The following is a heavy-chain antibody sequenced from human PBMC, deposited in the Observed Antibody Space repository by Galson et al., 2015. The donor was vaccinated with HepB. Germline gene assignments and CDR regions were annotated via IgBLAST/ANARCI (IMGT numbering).Heavy chain of an antibody. D-gene: IGHD4-17*01. CDR2: INWNGGST. V-gene: IGHV3-20*01. CDR1: GFTFDDYG. CDR3: ARRPGYGVANYYFDY. J-gene: IGHJ4*02. Sequence: SLRLSCAASGFTFDDYGMSWVRQAPGKGLEWVSGINWNGGSTGYADSVKGRFTISRDNAKNSLYLQMNSLRAEDKALYHCARRPGYGVANYYFDYWGQGTLVTVSS.